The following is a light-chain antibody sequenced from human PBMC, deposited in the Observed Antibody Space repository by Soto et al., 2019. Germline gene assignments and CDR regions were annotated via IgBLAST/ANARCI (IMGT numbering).Light chain of an antibody. CDR3: QQANSPPLT. J-gene: IGKJ4*01. Sequence: DIQMTQSPASVSASVVDGVTITCRASERINTYLAWYQQQPGKAPKLLIYAASSLQSGVPSRFSGSGSGTEFTLTISNLQPEDFATYYCQQANSPPLTCGGGTKVDIK. CDR1: ERINTY. V-gene: IGKV1-12*01. CDR2: AAS.